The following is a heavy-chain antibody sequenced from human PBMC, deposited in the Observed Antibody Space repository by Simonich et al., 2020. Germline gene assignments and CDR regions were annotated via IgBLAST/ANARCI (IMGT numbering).Heavy chain of an antibody. J-gene: IGHJ3*02. CDR1: GGSFSGYY. V-gene: IGHV4-34*01. CDR2: INHSGST. CDR3: ARVKGWKNAFDI. D-gene: IGHD1-1*01. Sequence: QVQLQQWGAGLLKPSETLSLTCAVYGGSFSGYYWVWIRQPPGKGLEWIGEINHSGSTNYNPSLKSRVTISVDTSKNQFSLKLSSVTAADTAVYYCARVKGWKNAFDIWGQGTMVTVSS.